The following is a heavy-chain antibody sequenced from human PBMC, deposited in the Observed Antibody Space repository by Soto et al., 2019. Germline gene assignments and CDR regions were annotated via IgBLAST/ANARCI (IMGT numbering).Heavy chain of an antibody. Sequence: GGSLRLSCAASGFTFSSYSMNWVRQAPGKGLEWVSSISSSSSYIYYADSVKGRFTISRDNAKNSLYLQMNSLRAEDTAVYYCARGNLCSGGSCYSPYYFYYYMDVWGKGTTVTVSS. CDR2: ISSSSSYI. CDR3: ARGNLCSGGSCYSPYYFYYYMDV. V-gene: IGHV3-21*01. J-gene: IGHJ6*03. D-gene: IGHD2-15*01. CDR1: GFTFSSYS.